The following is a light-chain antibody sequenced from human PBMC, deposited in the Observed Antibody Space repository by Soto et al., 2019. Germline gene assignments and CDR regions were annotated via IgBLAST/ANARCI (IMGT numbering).Light chain of an antibody. CDR3: SSYAAINTFV. CDR1: SSDIGGNNY. V-gene: IGLV2-8*01. J-gene: IGLJ1*01. Sequence: QSALTQPPSASGSPGQSVAISCTGTSSDIGGNNYVSWYQQYPGKAPKVIIYEVSKRPSGVPDRFSGSKSGSTASLTVSGLQSEDEADYYCSSYAAINTFVFGTGTKLTVL. CDR2: EVS.